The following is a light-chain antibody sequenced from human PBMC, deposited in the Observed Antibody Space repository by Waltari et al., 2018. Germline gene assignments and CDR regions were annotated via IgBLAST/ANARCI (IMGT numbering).Light chain of an antibody. CDR3: QQSDSTSGT. J-gene: IGKJ1*01. CDR2: AAS. CDR1: QSISSY. V-gene: IGKV1-39*01. Sequence: DIQMTPSPSSLSASVGDRVTITCRASQSISSYLNWYQQKPGKAPRLLVYAASSLQSGVPSRFSGSGSGTDFTLTSSSLQPEELATYYCQQSDSTSGTFGQGTKVEIK.